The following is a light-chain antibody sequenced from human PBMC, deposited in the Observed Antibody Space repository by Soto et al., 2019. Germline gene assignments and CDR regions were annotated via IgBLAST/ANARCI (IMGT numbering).Light chain of an antibody. CDR1: SSDVGDYNY. Sequence: SVLTQPASVSGSPGQSITISCTGTSSDVGDYNYVSWYQQHPGKAPKLMIYEVSNRPSGVSNRFSGSKSGNTASLTISGLQAEDEADYYCSSYTSSRGVFGTGTKVTVL. CDR2: EVS. J-gene: IGLJ1*01. V-gene: IGLV2-14*01. CDR3: SSYTSSRGV.